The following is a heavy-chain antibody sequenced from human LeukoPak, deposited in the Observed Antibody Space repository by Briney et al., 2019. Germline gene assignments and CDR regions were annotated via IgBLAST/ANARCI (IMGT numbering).Heavy chain of an antibody. Sequence: SETLSLTCTVSGGSISSYYWSWIRQPPGKGLEWIAEINHSGSTNYNPSLKSRVTISVDTSKNQFSLKLSAVTAADTAVYYCARGQIDCSGGSCNAHYYYYGMDVWGQGTTVTVSS. D-gene: IGHD2-15*01. CDR1: GGSISSYY. V-gene: IGHV4-34*01. CDR3: ARGQIDCSGGSCNAHYYYYGMDV. CDR2: INHSGST. J-gene: IGHJ6*02.